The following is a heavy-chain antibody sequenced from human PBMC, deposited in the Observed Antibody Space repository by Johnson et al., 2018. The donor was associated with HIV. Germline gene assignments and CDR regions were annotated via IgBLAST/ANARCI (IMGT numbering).Heavy chain of an antibody. J-gene: IGHJ3*02. CDR2: ISYDGSNK. CDR1: GFTFSTYA. V-gene: IGHV3-30*04. D-gene: IGHD6-13*01. Sequence: QVQLVESGGGFIQPGGSLRLSCAASGFTFSTYAMHWVRQAPGKGLEWVAVISYDGSNKYYADSVKGRFTISRDNSKNTLYLQMNSLRAEDTAVYYCARYQQLVRDGAFDIWGQGTMVTVSS. CDR3: ARYQQLVRDGAFDI.